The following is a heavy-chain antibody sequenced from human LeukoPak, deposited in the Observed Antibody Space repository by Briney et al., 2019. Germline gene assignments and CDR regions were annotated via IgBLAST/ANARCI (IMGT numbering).Heavy chain of an antibody. CDR1: GFTFRSYS. V-gene: IGHV3-21*01. CDR2: ISSSSSYI. J-gene: IGHJ6*03. CDR3: ARDSDYGDYYYYYMDV. D-gene: IGHD4-17*01. Sequence: GGSLRLSCAASGFTFRSYSMNWVRQAPGKGLEWVSSISSSSSYIYYADSVKGRFTISRDNAKNSLYLQMNSLRAEDTAVYYCARDSDYGDYYYYYMDVWGKGTTVTVSS.